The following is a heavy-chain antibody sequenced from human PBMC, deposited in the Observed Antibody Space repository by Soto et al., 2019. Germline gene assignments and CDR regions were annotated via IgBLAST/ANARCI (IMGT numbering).Heavy chain of an antibody. CDR2: ISGSGDST. V-gene: IGHV3-23*01. Sequence: GGSLRLSCAASGFTFNTYAMSWVRQAPGKGLEWVSAISGSGDSTYYVDSVKGRFTISRDNSKNTLYLQMNGLRAEDTAVYYCAKDPPYCSDGSCYSGDYFDHWGQGTLVTVSS. CDR3: AKDPPYCSDGSCYSGDYFDH. CDR1: GFTFNTYA. J-gene: IGHJ4*02. D-gene: IGHD2-15*01.